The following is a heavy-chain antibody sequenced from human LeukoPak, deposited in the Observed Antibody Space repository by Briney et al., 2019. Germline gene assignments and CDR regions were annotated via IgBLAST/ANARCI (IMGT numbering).Heavy chain of an antibody. J-gene: IGHJ3*02. CDR2: ISWNSGRI. V-gene: IGHV3-9*01. D-gene: IGHD3-16*02. CDR3: AKDLHYDYVWGSYRYVAAFDI. Sequence: GGSLRLSCAASGFIFDEYAMHWVRQAPGKGLEWVSSISWNSGRIDYADSVKGRFTISRDNSKNTLYLQMNSLRAEDTAVYYCAKDLHYDYVWGSYRYVAAFDIWGQGTMVTVSS. CDR1: GFIFDEYA.